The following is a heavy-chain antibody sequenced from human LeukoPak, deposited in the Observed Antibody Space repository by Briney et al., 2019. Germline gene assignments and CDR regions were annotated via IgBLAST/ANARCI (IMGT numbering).Heavy chain of an antibody. V-gene: IGHV1-3*01. CDR3: ARDKCSGGSCYRDAFDI. Sequence: ASVKVSCKASGYTFTSYAMNWVRQAPGQGLEWVGWINAGNGNTKYSQKFQGRVTITRDTSASTAYMELSSLRSEDTAVYYCARDKCSGGSCYRDAFDIWGQGTMVTVSS. J-gene: IGHJ3*02. D-gene: IGHD2-15*01. CDR2: INAGNGNT. CDR1: GYTFTSYA.